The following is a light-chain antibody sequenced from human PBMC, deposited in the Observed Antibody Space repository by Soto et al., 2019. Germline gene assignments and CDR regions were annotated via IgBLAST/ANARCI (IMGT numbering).Light chain of an antibody. V-gene: IGKV1-27*01. Sequence: DFQMTQSPSSLSAPVGDRVTIACRASQDINNYLAWYQQKPGKVPKLLISDASTLQSGVPSRFSGSGSGTEFTLTISNLQPEDVAIYYCQKYRSVTPWTFGQGTKVDIK. CDR2: DAS. J-gene: IGKJ1*01. CDR3: QKYRSVTPWT. CDR1: QDINNY.